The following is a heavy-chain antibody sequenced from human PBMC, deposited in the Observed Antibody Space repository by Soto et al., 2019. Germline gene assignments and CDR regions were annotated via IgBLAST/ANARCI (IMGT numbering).Heavy chain of an antibody. Sequence: QLQLQESGPGLVKPSETLSLTCTVSGGSVSSSSYYWGWVRQPPGKGLEWIGSVYYSGNTYYNPSLEVRVTISVDKSKNQYSLKLMSLSAADTAVYYCGRLEGLATISYYFDYWGQGALVTVSS. CDR3: GRLEGLATISYYFDY. J-gene: IGHJ4*02. CDR2: VYYSGNT. D-gene: IGHD3-9*01. CDR1: GGSVSSSSYY. V-gene: IGHV4-39*01.